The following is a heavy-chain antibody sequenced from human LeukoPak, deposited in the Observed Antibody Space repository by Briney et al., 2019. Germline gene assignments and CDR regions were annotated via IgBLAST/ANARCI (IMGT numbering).Heavy chain of an antibody. CDR1: GGSFSGYY. V-gene: IGHV4-34*01. D-gene: IGHD3-22*01. J-gene: IGHJ4*02. CDR2: INHSGST. Sequence: SETLSLTCAVYGGSFSGYYWSWIRQPPGKGLEWIGEINHSGSTNYNPSLKSRVTISVDTSKNQFSLKLSSVTAADTAVYYCARGYYYDSSGYYPGAYCFDYWGQGTLVTVSS. CDR3: ARGYYYDSSGYYPGAYCFDY.